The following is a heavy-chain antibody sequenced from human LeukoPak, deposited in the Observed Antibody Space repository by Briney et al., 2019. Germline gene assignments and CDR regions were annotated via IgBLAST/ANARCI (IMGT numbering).Heavy chain of an antibody. CDR2: IYYTGTT. CDR1: GGSISSSTYY. Sequence: PSETLSLTCSVSGGSISSSTYYWGWIRQPPGKGLEWIGAIYYTGTTYYNPSLRSRVTISVDTSKNQFSLKLRSVTAADTAVYYCARGSQRAIRGLLLIWFDPWGQGTPVTVSS. D-gene: IGHD3-10*01. J-gene: IGHJ5*02. CDR3: ARGSQRAIRGLLLIWFDP. V-gene: IGHV4-39*01.